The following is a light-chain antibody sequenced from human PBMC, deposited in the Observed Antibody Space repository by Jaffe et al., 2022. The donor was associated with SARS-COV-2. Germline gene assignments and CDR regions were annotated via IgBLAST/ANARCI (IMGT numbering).Light chain of an antibody. V-gene: IGLV1-51*01. J-gene: IGLJ2*01. CDR2: DNN. Sequence: QSVLTQPPSVSAAPGQKVTISCSGSSSNIGKNYVSWYQQLPGTAPKLLIYDNNNRPSGIPDRFSGSKSGTSATLGITGLQTGDEADYYCATWDGTLSVVFGGGTKLTVL. CDR1: SSNIGKNY. CDR3: ATWDGTLSVV.